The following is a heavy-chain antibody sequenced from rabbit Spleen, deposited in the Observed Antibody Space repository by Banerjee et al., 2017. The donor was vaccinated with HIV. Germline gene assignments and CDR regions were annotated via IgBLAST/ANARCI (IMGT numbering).Heavy chain of an antibody. CDR3: ARDFNL. J-gene: IGHJ4*01. CDR2: IYTGSGGST. Sequence: QEQLEESGGDLVKPEGSPTLTCTASGFSFSSSDWMHWVRQAPGKGLEWIACIYTGSGGSTYYASWAKGRFTISKTSSTTVTLQMTSLTAADTATYFCARDFNLWGQGTLVTVS. V-gene: IGHV1S45*01. CDR1: GFSFSSSDW.